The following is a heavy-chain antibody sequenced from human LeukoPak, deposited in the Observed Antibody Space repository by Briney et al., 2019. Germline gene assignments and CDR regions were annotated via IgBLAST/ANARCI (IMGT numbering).Heavy chain of an antibody. V-gene: IGHV4-59*01. CDR2: IYYSGST. J-gene: IGHJ3*02. CDR1: GGSFSGYY. Sequence: ASETLSLTCAVYGGSFSGYYWSWIRQPPGKGLEWIGYIYYSGSTNYNPSLKSRVTISVDTSKNQFSLKLSSVTAADTAVYYCARDRDRDDAFDIWGQGTMVTVSS. D-gene: IGHD3-10*01. CDR3: ARDRDRDDAFDI.